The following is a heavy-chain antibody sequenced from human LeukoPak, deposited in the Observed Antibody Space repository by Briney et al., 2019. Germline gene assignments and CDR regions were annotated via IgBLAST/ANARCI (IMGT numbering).Heavy chain of an antibody. Sequence: PSETLSLTCTVSGGSISSYYWSWIRQPPGKGLEWIGYIYYSGNTNYNPSLKSRVTISLDTSKNQFSLKLSSVTAADTAVYYCARDLYYDSSGYYDYFDYWGQGTLVTVSS. CDR3: ARDLYYDSSGYYDYFDY. D-gene: IGHD3-22*01. J-gene: IGHJ4*02. CDR1: GGSISSYY. V-gene: IGHV4-59*12. CDR2: IYYSGNT.